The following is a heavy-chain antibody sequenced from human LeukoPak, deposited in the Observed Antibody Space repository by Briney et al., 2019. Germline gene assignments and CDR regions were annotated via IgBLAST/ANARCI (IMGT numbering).Heavy chain of an antibody. CDR1: GYTFTGYY. Sequence: ASVKVSCKASGYTFTGYYIHWVRQAPGQGLEWMGWINPNSGGTNYAQKFQGRVTMTRDTSISTAYMELSRLRSDDTAFYYCARASITIFGVGDKYYFDYWGQGTLVTVSS. CDR3: ARASITIFGVGDKYYFDY. V-gene: IGHV1-2*02. CDR2: INPNSGGT. J-gene: IGHJ4*02. D-gene: IGHD3-3*01.